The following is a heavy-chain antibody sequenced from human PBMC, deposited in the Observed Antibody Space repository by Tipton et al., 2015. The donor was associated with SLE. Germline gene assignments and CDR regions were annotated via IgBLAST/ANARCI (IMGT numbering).Heavy chain of an antibody. J-gene: IGHJ4*02. CDR3: ATVESADDY. CDR2: VHYSGTT. V-gene: IGHV4-59*08. Sequence: TLSLTCTVSRGSITSYYWSWIRQPPGKGLEWIAYVHYSGTTNYNPSLRSRVTISIDTSESQFSLKLRSVTAADTGIYYCATVESADDYWGQGTLVTVSS. CDR1: RGSITSYY. D-gene: IGHD6-19*01.